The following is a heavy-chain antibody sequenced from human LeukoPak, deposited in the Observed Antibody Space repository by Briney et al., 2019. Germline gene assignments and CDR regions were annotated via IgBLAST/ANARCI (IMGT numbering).Heavy chain of an antibody. CDR3: ARGARGVPGGVFDY. CDR1: GYSISSGYY. D-gene: IGHD3-10*01. CDR2: IYHSGST. J-gene: IGHJ4*02. V-gene: IGHV4-38-2*02. Sequence: SETLSLTCTVSGYSISSGYYWGWIRQPPGKGLEWIGSIYHSGSTYYNPSLKSRVTISVDTSKNQFSLKLSSVAAADTAVYYCARGARGVPGGVFDYWGQGTLVTVSS.